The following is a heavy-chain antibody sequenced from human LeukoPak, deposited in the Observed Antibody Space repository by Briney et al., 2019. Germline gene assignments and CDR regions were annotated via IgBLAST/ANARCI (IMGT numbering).Heavy chain of an antibody. D-gene: IGHD2-21*02. Sequence: PSETLSLTCTVSGGSIGSGYYWAWIRQPPGKGLEWIGSIDYGGTTHYNPSLQSRVTISADTSKNQFALDLRSVTAADTAVYYCTRDIGDFVSDFWGQGTLVTVSS. J-gene: IGHJ4*02. CDR1: GGSIGSGYY. CDR2: IDYGGTT. CDR3: TRDIGDFVSDF. V-gene: IGHV4-39*02.